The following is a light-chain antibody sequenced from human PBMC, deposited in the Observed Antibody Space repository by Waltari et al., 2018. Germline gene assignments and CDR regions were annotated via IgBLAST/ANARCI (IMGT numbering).Light chain of an antibody. CDR2: GAS. CDR1: QSISSH. CDR3: QQYHDWPPWT. Sequence: EIVMTQSPATLSVSPGDGATLSCRASQSISSHLAWYQQKPGQAPRLLIYGASTRATGIPARFSGGGSGAEYTLTIRSLQSDDVAVYYCQQYHDWPPWTFGQGTRVEIK. V-gene: IGKV3-15*01. J-gene: IGKJ1*01.